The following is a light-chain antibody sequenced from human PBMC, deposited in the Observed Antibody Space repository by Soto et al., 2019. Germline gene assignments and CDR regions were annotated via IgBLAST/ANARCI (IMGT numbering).Light chain of an antibody. Sequence: QAVVTQPPSVSGAPGQRVTISCTGSSSNIGAGYDVHWYQQLPGTAPKLLISGSTNRPSGVPDRFSGSKSGASASLAITGLQAEDEADYYCQSYDSSRRGVFGGGTKLTVL. CDR1: SSNIGAGYD. CDR2: GST. V-gene: IGLV1-40*03. CDR3: QSYDSSRRGV. J-gene: IGLJ2*01.